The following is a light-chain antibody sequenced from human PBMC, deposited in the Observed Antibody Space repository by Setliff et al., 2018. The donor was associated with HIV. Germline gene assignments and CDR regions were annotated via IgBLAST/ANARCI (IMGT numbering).Light chain of an antibody. CDR3: CSYAGTYIFYV. Sequence: QSVLTQPRSVSGSPGQSVTISCTGTSSDVAAYNYVSWYQQHPGKAPKLMIYDVTKRLSGVPARFSGSKSDNTASLTISGLQAEDEADYYCCSYAGTYIFYVFGTGTKVTVL. J-gene: IGLJ1*01. CDR2: DVT. V-gene: IGLV2-11*01. CDR1: SSDVAAYNY.